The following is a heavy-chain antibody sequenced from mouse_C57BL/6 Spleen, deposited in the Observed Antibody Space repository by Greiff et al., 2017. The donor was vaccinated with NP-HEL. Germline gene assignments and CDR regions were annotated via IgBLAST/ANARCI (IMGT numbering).Heavy chain of an antibody. J-gene: IGHJ2*01. CDR3: ARHYYGSSPYFDY. CDR1: GYAFSSSW. D-gene: IGHD1-1*01. V-gene: IGHV1-82*01. CDR2: IYPGDGDT. Sequence: VMLVESGPELVKPGASVKISCKASGYAFSSSWMNWVKQRPGKGLEWIGRIYPGDGDTNYNGKFKGKATLTADKSSSTAYMQLSSLTSEDSAVYFCARHYYGSSPYFDYWGQGTTLTVSS.